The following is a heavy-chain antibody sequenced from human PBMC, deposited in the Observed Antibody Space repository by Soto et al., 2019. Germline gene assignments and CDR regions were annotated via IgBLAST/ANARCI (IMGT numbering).Heavy chain of an antibody. CDR1: GGSVESSSC. CDR3: VRSVPAATWAYNGMDV. J-gene: IGHJ6*02. CDR2: IYHSGTF. V-gene: IGHV4-4*02. D-gene: IGHD2-15*01. Sequence: NPSETLSLTCAVSGGSVESSSCWSWVRQAPGKGLEWIGEIYHSGTFNYNPSLASRVSVSVDKSTNQFSLNLNSVTAADTAVYYCVRSVPAATWAYNGMDVWDQGTTVTVSS.